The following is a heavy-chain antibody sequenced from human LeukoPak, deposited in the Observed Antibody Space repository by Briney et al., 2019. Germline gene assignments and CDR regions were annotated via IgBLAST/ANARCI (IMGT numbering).Heavy chain of an antibody. CDR1: GYTFTSYG. Sequence: GASVKVSCKASGYTFTSYGISWVQQAPGQGLEWMGWISTYNGDTNYAQKLQGRVTMTTDTSTSTAYMELSSLRSEDTAVYYCARDRQYCSSTSCYRTEDNWFDPWGQGTLVTVSS. D-gene: IGHD2-2*01. CDR2: ISTYNGDT. V-gene: IGHV1-18*01. CDR3: ARDRQYCSSTSCYRTEDNWFDP. J-gene: IGHJ5*02.